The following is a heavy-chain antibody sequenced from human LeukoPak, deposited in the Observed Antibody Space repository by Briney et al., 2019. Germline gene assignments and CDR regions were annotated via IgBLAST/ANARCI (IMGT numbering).Heavy chain of an antibody. J-gene: IGHJ4*02. CDR2: IYYSGST. Sequence: PSETLSLTCTVSGGSISSYYWSWIRQPPGKGLEWIGYIYYSGSTNYNPSLKSRVTISVDTSKNQFSLKLSSVTAADTAVYYCARVIRATVTTTIVPSYYFDYWGQGTLVTVSS. D-gene: IGHD4-17*01. CDR1: GGSISSYY. CDR3: ARVIRATVTTTIVPSYYFDY. V-gene: IGHV4-59*01.